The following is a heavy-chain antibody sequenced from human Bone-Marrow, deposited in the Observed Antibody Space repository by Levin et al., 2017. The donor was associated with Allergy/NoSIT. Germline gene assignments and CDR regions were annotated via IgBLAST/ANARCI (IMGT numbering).Heavy chain of an antibody. CDR3: ARVQAVGGTHYFDY. D-gene: IGHD6-19*01. CDR2: VYNSGSPNSGGT. V-gene: IGHV4-59*08. Sequence: SETLSLTCTVSGVSISSFYWSWIRQSPGKGLEWIGYVYNSGSPNSGGTNHNPSLRSRVTISADTSKSQFSLNLTSVTAADTAVYYCARVQAVGGTHYFDYWGQGALITVSS. CDR1: GVSISSFY. J-gene: IGHJ4*02.